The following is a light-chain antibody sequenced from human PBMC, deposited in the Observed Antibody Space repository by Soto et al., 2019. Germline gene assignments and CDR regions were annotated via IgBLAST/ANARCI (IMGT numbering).Light chain of an antibody. V-gene: IGLV2-14*03. CDR3: SSFSSSSTQV. J-gene: IGLJ1*01. Sequence: QSALTQPASVSGSSGRSIAISCTGTSSDVGRYNFVSWYQQHPGNAHKLLIYAVSDRPSGVSTRFSGSKSGNTASLAISGLQAEDEAVYYCSSFSSSSTQVFGTGTKLTVL. CDR2: AVS. CDR1: SSDVGRYNF.